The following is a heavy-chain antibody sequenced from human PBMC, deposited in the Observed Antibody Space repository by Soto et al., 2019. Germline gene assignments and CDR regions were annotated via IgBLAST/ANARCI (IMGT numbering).Heavy chain of an antibody. V-gene: IGHV1-24*01. D-gene: IGHD3-22*01. J-gene: IGHJ3*02. Sequence: EASVKVSCKVSGYTLTELSMHWVRQAPGKGLEWIGGFDPEDGETIYAQKFQGRVTMTEDTSTDTAYMELSSLRSEDTAVYYCATKDYYDSSGYYYLGAFDIWGQGTMVTVSS. CDR2: FDPEDGET. CDR1: GYTLTELS. CDR3: ATKDYYDSSGYYYLGAFDI.